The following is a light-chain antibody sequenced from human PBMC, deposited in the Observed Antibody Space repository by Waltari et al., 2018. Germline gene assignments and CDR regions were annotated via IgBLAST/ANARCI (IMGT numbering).Light chain of an antibody. J-gene: IGKJ2*01. CDR1: ENIGSY. CDR2: ATS. Sequence: DIQMTQSPSSLSASIGDRVTITCRASENIGSYLNWYQQRTGEATKLLIYATSTLQPEVPSRFSGSGSRTDFTLTISSLQPEDFATYYCQHTFETPYSFGQGTKLESK. CDR3: QHTFETPYS. V-gene: IGKV1-39*01.